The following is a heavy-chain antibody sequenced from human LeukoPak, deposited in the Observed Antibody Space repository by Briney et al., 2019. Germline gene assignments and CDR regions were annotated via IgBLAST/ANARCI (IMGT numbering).Heavy chain of an antibody. J-gene: IGHJ4*02. D-gene: IGHD3-22*01. CDR2: INHSGST. Sequence: SETLSLTCAVYGESFSGYYWSWIRQPPGKGLEWIGEINHSGSTNYNPSLKSRVTISVDTSKNQFSLKPSSVTAADTAVYYCARGVARTYYSDTSGYAAADYWGQGTLVTVSS. V-gene: IGHV4-34*01. CDR3: ARGVARTYYSDTSGYAAADY. CDR1: GESFSGYY.